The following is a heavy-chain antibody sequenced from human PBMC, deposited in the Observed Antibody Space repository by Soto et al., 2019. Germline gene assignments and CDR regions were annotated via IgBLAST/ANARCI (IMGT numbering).Heavy chain of an antibody. CDR2: IRQDGSEK. Sequence: EVQLVESGGGLVQPGGSLRLSCAASGFTFSTYWMTWVRQAPGKGLEGVANIRQDGSEKYYVDSVKGRFTISRDNAKNSLYLQMDSLRAEDTAVYYCARDRGWNLLDYWGQGTLVTVSS. CDR3: ARDRGWNLLDY. J-gene: IGHJ4*02. D-gene: IGHD6-19*01. V-gene: IGHV3-7*04. CDR1: GFTFSTYW.